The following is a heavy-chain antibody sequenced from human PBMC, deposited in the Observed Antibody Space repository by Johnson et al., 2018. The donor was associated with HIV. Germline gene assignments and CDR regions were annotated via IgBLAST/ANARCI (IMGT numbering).Heavy chain of an antibody. CDR2: INWNGGST. J-gene: IGHJ3*02. Sequence: VQLVESGGGVVRPGGSLRLSCAASGFTFGDYGMSWVRQVPGKGLEWVSGINWNGGSTSYSDSVKGRFTISRDNAKISLYLQMNSLRAEDTALYYCARDLGIVGAVHRTFDIWGQGTMVTVSS. CDR1: GFTFGDYG. D-gene: IGHD1-26*01. CDR3: ARDLGIVGAVHRTFDI. V-gene: IGHV3-20*04.